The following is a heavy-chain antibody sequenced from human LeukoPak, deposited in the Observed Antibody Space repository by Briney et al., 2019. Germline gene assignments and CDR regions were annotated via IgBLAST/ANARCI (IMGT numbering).Heavy chain of an antibody. CDR2: ISGSGGST. D-gene: IGHD4-17*01. CDR1: GFTFSSYA. J-gene: IGHJ4*02. V-gene: IGHV3-23*01. CDR3: AKGLSTVTRPFDY. Sequence: PGGSLRLSCAASGFTFSSYAMTWVRQAPGKGLEWVSAISGSGGSTYYADSVKGRFTISRDNSKNTLYLQMSSLRAEDTAVYYCAKGLSTVTRPFDYWGQGTLVTVSS.